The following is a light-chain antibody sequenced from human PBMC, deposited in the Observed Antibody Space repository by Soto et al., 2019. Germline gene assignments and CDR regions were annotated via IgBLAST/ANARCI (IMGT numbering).Light chain of an antibody. Sequence: DIQMTQSPSTLSASVGDRVTITCRANQSINNWLAWFQQKPGKAPKLLIYHASSLEGGVPSRFSGSGSGTEFTLTISSLQPDDFATYYCQQYKTYPRTFGQGTKVEVQ. J-gene: IGKJ1*01. CDR2: HAS. V-gene: IGKV1-5*01. CDR3: QQYKTYPRT. CDR1: QSINNW.